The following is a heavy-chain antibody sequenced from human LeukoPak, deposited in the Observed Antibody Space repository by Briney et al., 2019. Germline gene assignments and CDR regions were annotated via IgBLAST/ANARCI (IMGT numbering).Heavy chain of an antibody. D-gene: IGHD7-27*01. V-gene: IGHV3-48*03. CDR3: ASPYWGSNAFDI. CDR2: ISSSGSTI. CDR1: GFTFSSYE. J-gene: IGHJ3*02. Sequence: PGESLRLSCAASGFTFSSYEMNWVRQAPGKGLEWVSYISSSGSTIYYADSVKGRFTISRDNAKNSLYLQMNSLRAEDTAVYYCASPYWGSNAFDIWGQGTMVTVSS.